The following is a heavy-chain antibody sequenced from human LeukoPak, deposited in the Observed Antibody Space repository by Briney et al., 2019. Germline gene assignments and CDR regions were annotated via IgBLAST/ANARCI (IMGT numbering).Heavy chain of an antibody. CDR1: GFTFDDYA. CDR2: ISWNSGSI. CDR3: AKVHSSSWYASLFDP. D-gene: IGHD6-13*01. J-gene: IGHJ5*02. V-gene: IGHV3-9*01. Sequence: PGGSLRLSCAASGFTFDDYAMHWVRQAPGKGLEWVSGISWNSGSIGYADSVKGRFTISRDNAKNSLYLQMNSPRAEDTALYYCAKVHSSSWYASLFDPWGQGTLVTVSS.